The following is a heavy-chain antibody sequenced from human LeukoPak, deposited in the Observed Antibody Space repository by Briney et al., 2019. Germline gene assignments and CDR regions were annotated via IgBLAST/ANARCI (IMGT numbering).Heavy chain of an antibody. CDR1: GGTFSSYA. D-gene: IGHD3-3*01. V-gene: IGHV1-69*05. J-gene: IGHJ4*02. Sequence: SVKVSCKASGGTFSSYAISWVRQAPGQGLEWMGGIIPIFGTASYAQKFQGRVTITTDESTSTAYMELSSLRSEDTAVYYCAVRLRFLEWLPVDYWGQGTLVTVSS. CDR3: AVRLRFLEWLPVDY. CDR2: IIPIFGTA.